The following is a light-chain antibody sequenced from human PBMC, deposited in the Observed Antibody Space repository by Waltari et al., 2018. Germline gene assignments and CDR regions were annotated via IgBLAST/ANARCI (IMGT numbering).Light chain of an antibody. CDR1: SRDVGGYNY. Sequence: QSALTQPASVSGSPGQSITISCTGTSRDVGGYNYVTWYQQHPGKAPKLMIFDVNKRPYGVSKRFSGAKSGNTASLTISGLQAEDEAEYHCSSYTSTNTWMFGGGTKLTVL. CDR3: SSYTSTNTWM. V-gene: IGLV2-14*03. J-gene: IGLJ3*02. CDR2: DVN.